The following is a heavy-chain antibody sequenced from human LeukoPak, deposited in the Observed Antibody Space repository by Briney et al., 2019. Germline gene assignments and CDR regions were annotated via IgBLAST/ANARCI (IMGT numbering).Heavy chain of an antibody. CDR2: IYYSGST. CDR3: ATITMLRGVTIDY. D-gene: IGHD3-10*01. J-gene: IGHJ4*02. Sequence: PSETLSLTCTVSGDSISTYYWSWIRQPPGKGLEWIGYIYYSGSTNYNPSLKSRVTISVDTSKNQFSLKLSSVTAADTAVYYCATITMLRGVTIDYWGQGTLVTVSA. V-gene: IGHV4-59*08. CDR1: GDSISTYY.